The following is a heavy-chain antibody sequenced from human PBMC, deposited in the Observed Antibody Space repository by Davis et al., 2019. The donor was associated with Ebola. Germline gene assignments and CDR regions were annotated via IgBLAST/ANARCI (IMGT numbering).Heavy chain of an antibody. J-gene: IGHJ6*03. CDR2: INHSGST. Sequence: SATLSLTCAVYGGSFSGYYWSWIRQPPGKGLEWIGEINHSGSTNYNPSLKSRVTISVDTSKNQFSLKLSSVTAADTAVYYCARVVATTIPRYYYYMDVWGKGTTVAVSS. D-gene: IGHD2-21*02. V-gene: IGHV4-34*01. CDR1: GGSFSGYY. CDR3: ARVVATTIPRYYYYMDV.